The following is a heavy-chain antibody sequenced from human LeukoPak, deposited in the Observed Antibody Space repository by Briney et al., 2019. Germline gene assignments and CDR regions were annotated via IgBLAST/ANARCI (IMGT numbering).Heavy chain of an antibody. Sequence: GGSLRLSCAASGFTFSSYSMNWVRQAPGKGLEWVSSISSSSSYIYYADSVKGRFTISRDNAKNSLYLQTNSLRAEDTAVYYCASRVRGFGELLHYWGQGTLVTVSS. D-gene: IGHD3-10*01. J-gene: IGHJ4*02. CDR2: ISSSSSYI. V-gene: IGHV3-21*01. CDR1: GFTFSSYS. CDR3: ASRVRGFGELLHY.